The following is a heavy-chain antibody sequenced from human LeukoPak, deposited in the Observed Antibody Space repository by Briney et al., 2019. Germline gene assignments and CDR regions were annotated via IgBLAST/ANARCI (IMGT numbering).Heavy chain of an antibody. CDR3: AKENYSSSWYTPYYYYGMDV. D-gene: IGHD6-13*01. CDR2: ISWNSGSI. Sequence: GGSLRLSCAASGFTFDDYAMHWVRQAPGKGLEWVSGISWNSGSIGYADSVKGRFTISRDNAKNSLYLQMNSLRAEDTALYYCAKENYSSSWYTPYYYYGMDVWGQGTTVTVSS. J-gene: IGHJ6*02. V-gene: IGHV3-9*01. CDR1: GFTFDDYA.